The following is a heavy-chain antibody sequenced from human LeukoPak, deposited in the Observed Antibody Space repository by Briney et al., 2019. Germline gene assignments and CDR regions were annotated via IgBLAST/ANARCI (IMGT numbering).Heavy chain of an antibody. CDR2: ISWNSGSI. CDR1: GFTFSSYG. J-gene: IGHJ3*02. D-gene: IGHD1-26*01. V-gene: IGHV3-9*01. CDR3: AKELKWELGAFDI. Sequence: GGSLRLSCAASGFTFSSYGMHWVRQAPGKGLEWVSGISWNSGSIGYADSVKGRFTISRDNAKNSLYLQMNSLRAEDTALYYCAKELKWELGAFDIWGQGTMVTVSS.